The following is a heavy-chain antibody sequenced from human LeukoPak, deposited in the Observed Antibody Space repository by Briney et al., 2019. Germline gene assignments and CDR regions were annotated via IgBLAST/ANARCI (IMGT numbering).Heavy chain of an antibody. CDR2: ITSSSSYI. V-gene: IGHV3-21*01. J-gene: IGHJ3*02. Sequence: GGSLRLSCAASGFTFDDYGMSWVRQAPGKGLEWVSSITSSSSYIYYADSVKGRFTISRDNAKNSLYLQMNSLRAEDTAVYYCARPTGNLYYYDSSGYYGDDAFDIWGQGTMVTVSS. CDR1: GFTFDDYG. D-gene: IGHD3-22*01. CDR3: ARPTGNLYYYDSSGYYGDDAFDI.